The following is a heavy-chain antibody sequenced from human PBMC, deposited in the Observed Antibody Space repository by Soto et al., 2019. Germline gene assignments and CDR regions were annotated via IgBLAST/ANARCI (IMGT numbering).Heavy chain of an antibody. CDR1: GGSISSSSYY. Sequence: QLQLQESGPGLVKPSETLSLTCTVSGGSISSSSYYWGWIRQPPGKGLEWIGSIVYSGTTYHNSSLKSRLDISVHTSRNQFSLKLFSVTAAYTAVYYCARLTRLRVAVAPHFDYWGQGTLVTVSS. CDR3: ARLTRLRVAVAPHFDY. V-gene: IGHV4-39*01. J-gene: IGHJ4*01. CDR2: IVYSGTT. D-gene: IGHD6-19*01.